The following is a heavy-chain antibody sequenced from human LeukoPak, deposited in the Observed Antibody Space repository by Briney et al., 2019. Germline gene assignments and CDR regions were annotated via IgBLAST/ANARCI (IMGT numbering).Heavy chain of an antibody. V-gene: IGHV3-7*01. D-gene: IGHD6-13*01. CDR1: GFTFSSYW. CDR3: ARACESSSPGFMDV. J-gene: IGHJ6*03. Sequence: PRGSLRLPCAASGFTFSSYWMSWVRQAPGKGLEWVANIKQDGSEKYYVDSVKGRFTISRDNAKNSLYLQMNSLRAEDTAVYYCARACESSSPGFMDVWGKGTTVTVSS. CDR2: IKQDGSEK.